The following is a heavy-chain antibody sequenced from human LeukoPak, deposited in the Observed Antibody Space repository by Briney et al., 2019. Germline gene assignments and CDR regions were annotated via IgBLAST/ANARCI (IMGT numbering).Heavy chain of an antibody. Sequence: GGSLRLSCAASGFTFSSYGMSWVRQAPGKGLEWVSAISGSGGSTYYADSVKGRFTISRDNSKNTLYLQMNSLRAEDTAVYYCAKAVIAMVRGVILDYYMDVWGKGTTVTISS. CDR2: ISGSGGST. J-gene: IGHJ6*03. V-gene: IGHV3-23*01. CDR1: GFTFSSYG. D-gene: IGHD3-10*01. CDR3: AKAVIAMVRGVILDYYMDV.